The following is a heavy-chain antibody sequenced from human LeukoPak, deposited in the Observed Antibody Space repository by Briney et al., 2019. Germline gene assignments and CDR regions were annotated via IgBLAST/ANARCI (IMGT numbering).Heavy chain of an antibody. Sequence: SQTLSLTCTVSGGSISSGDYSWSWIRQPPGKGLEWIGYIYYSGSTYYNPSLKSRDTISVDTSKNQFSLKLSSVTAADTAVYYCARMGRRTAGKGDYWGQGTLVTVSS. CDR2: IYYSGST. CDR1: GGSISSGDYS. CDR3: ARMGRRTAGKGDY. V-gene: IGHV4-30-4*08. D-gene: IGHD6-13*01. J-gene: IGHJ4*02.